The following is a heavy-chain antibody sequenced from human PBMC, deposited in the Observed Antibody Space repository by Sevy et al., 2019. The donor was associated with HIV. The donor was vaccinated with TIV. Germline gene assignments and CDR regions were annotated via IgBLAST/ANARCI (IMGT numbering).Heavy chain of an antibody. Sequence: GGSLRLSCAASGFTFSSYSMNWVRQAPGKGLEWVSYISSSSSTIYYADSVKGRFTISRDNAKNSLYLQMNSVEDEDTDVYYCASDRLRVLGWYFDLWGRGTLVTVSS. D-gene: IGHD3-3*01. J-gene: IGHJ2*01. CDR1: GFTFSSYS. V-gene: IGHV3-48*02. CDR2: ISSSSSTI. CDR3: ASDRLRVLGWYFDL.